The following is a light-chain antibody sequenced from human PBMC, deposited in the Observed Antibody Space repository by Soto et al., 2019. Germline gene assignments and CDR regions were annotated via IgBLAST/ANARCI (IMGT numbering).Light chain of an antibody. CDR3: SSYTDSSNYV. CDR1: SSNIGNNY. Sequence: QSVLTQPPSVSAAPGQKVTISCSGSSSNIGNNYVSWYQQLPGTAPKLMIYQVTNRPSGVSNRFSGSRSGNTASLTISGLQAEDEADYYCSSYTDSSNYVFGTGT. V-gene: IGLV2-14*01. J-gene: IGLJ1*01. CDR2: QVT.